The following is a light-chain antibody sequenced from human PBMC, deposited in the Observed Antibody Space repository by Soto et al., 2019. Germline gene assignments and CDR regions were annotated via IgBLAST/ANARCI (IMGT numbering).Light chain of an antibody. J-gene: IGKJ4*01. V-gene: IGKV1-39*01. CDR1: QSISTY. Sequence: DIQMTQSPSFMAASIGDRIIITCRASQSISTYLNWYQQKPGKAPSLLIYGASTLQNGVPSRFSGSGSATDYTLTISSLQTEDFATYYCQQSFITPPLTFGGGTKVEMK. CDR3: QQSFITPPLT. CDR2: GAS.